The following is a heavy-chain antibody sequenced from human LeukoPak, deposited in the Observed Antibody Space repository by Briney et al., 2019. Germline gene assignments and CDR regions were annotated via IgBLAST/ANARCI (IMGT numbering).Heavy chain of an antibody. CDR3: AKDMYYYGSGSYYPFDY. CDR1: GFTFSDYY. Sequence: GGSLRLSCAASGFTFSDYYMSWIRQAPGKGLEWVSYISSSGSTIYYADSVKGRFTISRDNSKNTLYLQMNSLRAEDTAVYYCAKDMYYYGSGSYYPFDYWSQGTLVTVSS. CDR2: ISSSGSTI. D-gene: IGHD3-10*01. J-gene: IGHJ4*02. V-gene: IGHV3-11*01.